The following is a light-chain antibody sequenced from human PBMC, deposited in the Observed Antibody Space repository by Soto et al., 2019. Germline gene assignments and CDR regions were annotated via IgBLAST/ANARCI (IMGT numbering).Light chain of an antibody. CDR2: GAS. CDR3: QQYGRSPPIT. Sequence: EIVLTQSPATLSLFPGERATLSCRASQSVSSNYLAWYLQKPGQAPRLLIYGASSRATGIPDRFSGSGSGTDFTLTISRLESEDFGVYYCQQYGRSPPITFGPGTKVDIK. V-gene: IGKV3-20*01. CDR1: QSVSSNY. J-gene: IGKJ3*01.